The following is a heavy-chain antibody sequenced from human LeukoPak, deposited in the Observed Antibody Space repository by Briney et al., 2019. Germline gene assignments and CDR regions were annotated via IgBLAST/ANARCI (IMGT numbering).Heavy chain of an antibody. D-gene: IGHD3-10*01. J-gene: IGHJ4*02. Sequence: GRSLRLSCAASAFTSSSYAMHWVRQAPGEGLEWVAVISYDVSNKSYADSVKGRFTISRDNSKDTLYLQMNSLRAEDTAVYYCAREARTRNVLLWFGESILYYWGRGTLVSVCS. V-gene: IGHV3-30*01. CDR3: AREARTRNVLLWFGESILYY. CDR2: ISYDVSNK. CDR1: AFTSSSYA.